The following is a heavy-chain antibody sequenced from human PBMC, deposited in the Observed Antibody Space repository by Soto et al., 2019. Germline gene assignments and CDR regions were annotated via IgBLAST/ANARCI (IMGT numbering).Heavy chain of an antibody. Sequence: QVQLVQSGAEVKSAGSSVKVSCKASGDTFNFYSINWVRQSPGLGLEWVGRVNPILSMSNYAQRFQGRVTMTEEKSTGTAYMEMRSLRSEDTAIYYCASNYGSGYRDFDSWGQGDLVTVYS. V-gene: IGHV1-69*02. J-gene: IGHJ4*02. CDR1: GDTFNFYS. CDR2: VNPILSMS. D-gene: IGHD3-10*01. CDR3: ASNYGSGYRDFDS.